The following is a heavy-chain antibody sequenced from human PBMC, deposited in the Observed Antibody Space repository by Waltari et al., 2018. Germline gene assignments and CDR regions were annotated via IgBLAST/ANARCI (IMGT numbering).Heavy chain of an antibody. CDR2: MNPNRGNT. Sequence: QVQLVQSGAEVKRPGASVKVSCKASGYTFTSYDINWVRQATGQGLEWMGWMNPNRGNTGYAQKFKGRVTMTRNTSISTAYMELSSLRSEDTAVYYCARAQLKRVVVITTKLLDYWGQGTLVTVSS. V-gene: IGHV1-8*01. J-gene: IGHJ4*02. CDR3: ARAQLKRVVVITTKLLDY. CDR1: GYTFTSYD. D-gene: IGHD3-22*01.